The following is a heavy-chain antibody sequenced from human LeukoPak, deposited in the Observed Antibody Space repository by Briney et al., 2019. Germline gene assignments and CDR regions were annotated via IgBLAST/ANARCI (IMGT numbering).Heavy chain of an antibody. CDR3: ARHLEVDTAMPGDY. J-gene: IGHJ4*02. CDR1: GGSFSGYY. D-gene: IGHD5-18*01. CDR2: INHSGST. Sequence: SETLSLTCAVYGGSFSGYYWSWIRQPPGKGLEWIGEINHSGSTNYNPSLKSRVTISVDTSKNQFSLKLSSVTAADTAVYYCARHLEVDTAMPGDYWGQGTLVTVSS. V-gene: IGHV4-34*01.